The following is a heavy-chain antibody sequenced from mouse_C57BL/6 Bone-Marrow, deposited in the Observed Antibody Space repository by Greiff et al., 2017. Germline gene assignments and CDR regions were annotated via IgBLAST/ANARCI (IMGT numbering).Heavy chain of an antibody. CDR3: ARDGYYYFDY. D-gene: IGHD2-3*01. V-gene: IGHV1-82*01. CDR2: IYPGDGDT. Sequence: QVQLQQPGPELVKPGASVKISCKASGYAFSSSWMNWVKQRPGKGLEWIGRIYPGDGDTNYNGKFKGKATLTADKSSSTAYMQLSSLTSEDSAVYFCARDGYYYFDYWGQGTTLTVSS. CDR1: GYAFSSSW. J-gene: IGHJ2*01.